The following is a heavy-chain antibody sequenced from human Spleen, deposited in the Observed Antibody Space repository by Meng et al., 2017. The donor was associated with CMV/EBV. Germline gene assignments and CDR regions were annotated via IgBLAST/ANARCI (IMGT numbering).Heavy chain of an antibody. D-gene: IGHD3-3*01. J-gene: IGHJ4*02. Sequence: CKTSGYTFTDHYIHWVRQAPGQGLEWMGWINPNSGGTNYAQRFQGRVTMTRDTSISTAYLELIRLRSDDTAVYFCARDYDFWKNYLDYWGQGTLVTVSS. CDR1: GYTFTDHY. CDR3: ARDYDFWKNYLDY. V-gene: IGHV1-2*02. CDR2: INPNSGGT.